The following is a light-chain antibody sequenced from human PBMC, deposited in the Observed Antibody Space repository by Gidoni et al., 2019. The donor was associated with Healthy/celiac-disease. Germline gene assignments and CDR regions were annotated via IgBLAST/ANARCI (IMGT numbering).Light chain of an antibody. CDR3: QQYNNWPPEGT. CDR2: GAS. Sequence: DIVMTQSPATLSVSPGERATLSCRASQSVSSNLAWYQQKPGQAPRLLIYGASTRATGIPARFSGSGSGKEFTLTISSLQSEDFAVYYCQQYNNWPPEGTFGPGTKVDIK. CDR1: QSVSSN. V-gene: IGKV3-15*01. J-gene: IGKJ3*01.